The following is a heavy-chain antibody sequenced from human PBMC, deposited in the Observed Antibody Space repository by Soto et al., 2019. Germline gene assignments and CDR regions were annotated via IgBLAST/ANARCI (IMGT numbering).Heavy chain of an antibody. D-gene: IGHD5-18*01. V-gene: IGHV3-30*18. CDR3: AKDQFGGYSYGASRYYYYGMAV. CDR2: ISYDGSNK. J-gene: IGHJ6*02. CDR1: GFTFSSYG. Sequence: QVQLVESGGGVVQPGRSLRLSCAAAGFTFSSYGMQWVRQAPGKGLEWVAVISYDGSNKYYADSVKGRFTISRDNSKNTLSQQINSLSAEDTAVYYFAKDQFGGYSYGASRYYYYGMAVWGQGTTVTVSS.